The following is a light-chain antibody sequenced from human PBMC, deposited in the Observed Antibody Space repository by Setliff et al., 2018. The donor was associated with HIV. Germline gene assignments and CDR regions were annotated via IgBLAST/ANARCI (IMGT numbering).Light chain of an antibody. CDR3: QSYDSSLSGFV. V-gene: IGLV1-40*01. Sequence: QSVLTQPPSVSRAPGQRVTISCTGSSSNIGAGFVVHWYQHLPGTAPKLLMYGNNNRPSGVPDRFSDSKSGASASLAITGLQAEDEADYYCQSYDSSLSGFVFGTGTKVTVL. CDR2: GNN. J-gene: IGLJ1*01. CDR1: SSNIGAGFV.